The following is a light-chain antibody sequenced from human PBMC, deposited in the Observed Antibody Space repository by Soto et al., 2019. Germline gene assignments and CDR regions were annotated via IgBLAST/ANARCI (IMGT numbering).Light chain of an antibody. CDR2: GAS. CDR1: QSISSGY. V-gene: IGKV3-20*01. CDR3: QQYGGSLLVT. J-gene: IGKJ4*01. Sequence: ETVLTQSPGTLSLSPGERATLSCRASQSISSGYLAWYQQRPGQAPRLLISGASNRATGIPDRFSGSGSGTAFTLTISRLEPEDFAVYYCQQYGGSLLVTFGGGTKVEIK.